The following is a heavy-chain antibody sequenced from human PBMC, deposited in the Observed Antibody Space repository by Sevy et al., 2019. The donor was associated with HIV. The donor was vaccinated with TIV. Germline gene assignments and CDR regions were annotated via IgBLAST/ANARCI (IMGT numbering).Heavy chain of an antibody. CDR2: ISGSGGST. V-gene: IGHV3-23*01. J-gene: IGHJ4*02. Sequence: GGSLRLSCVASGFTFSSYAMSWVRQAPGKGLEWVSAISGSGGSTYYADSVKGRFTISRDNSKNTLYLQMNSLRAEDTAVYYCAKDPSYYDSSGYAGYWGQGTLVTVSS. D-gene: IGHD3-22*01. CDR3: AKDPSYYDSSGYAGY. CDR1: GFTFSSYA.